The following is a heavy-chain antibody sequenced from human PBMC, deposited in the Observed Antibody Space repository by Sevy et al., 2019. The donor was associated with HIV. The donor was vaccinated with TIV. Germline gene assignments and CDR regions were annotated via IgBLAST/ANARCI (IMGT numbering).Heavy chain of an antibody. Sequence: GGSLRLSCAASGFTFSSYAMSWVRQAPGKGLEWVSAISGSGGSTYYADSVKGRFTISRDNSKNTLYLQMNSLRAEDTAVYYCAKSAPVYYYGSGDFDYWGQGTLVTVSS. CDR1: GFTFSSYA. CDR2: ISGSGGST. D-gene: IGHD3-10*01. CDR3: AKSAPVYYYGSGDFDY. V-gene: IGHV3-23*01. J-gene: IGHJ4*02.